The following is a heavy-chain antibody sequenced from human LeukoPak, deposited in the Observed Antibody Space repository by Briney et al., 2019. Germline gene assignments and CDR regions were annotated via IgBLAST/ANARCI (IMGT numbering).Heavy chain of an antibody. J-gene: IGHJ4*02. CDR2: ISDSGGST. Sequence: PGGSLRLSCAVSGITLGNYGMSGVRQPPGKGLEWVAGISDSGGSTNYADSVKGRFTISRDTPRNTLYLQMDSLRAEHTAVYFCARRGVVIRVFLVGFHKEAYYFDSWGQGALVTVSS. CDR3: ARRGVVIRVFLVGFHKEAYYFDS. V-gene: IGHV3-23*01. D-gene: IGHD3-10*01. CDR1: GITLGNYG.